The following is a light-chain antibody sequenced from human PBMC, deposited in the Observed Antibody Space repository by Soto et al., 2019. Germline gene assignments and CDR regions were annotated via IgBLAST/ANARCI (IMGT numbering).Light chain of an antibody. J-gene: IGKJ3*01. V-gene: IGKV3-15*01. CDR1: QSVSRN. Sequence: EIVITQSPATLSVSPGERATLSCRASQSVSRNLAWYQQKPGQAPRLLIYDASTRATGIPARFSGSGSGTDFTLTISSLQSEDFAVYYCQQYNKWPLFGPGTKVDIK. CDR2: DAS. CDR3: QQYNKWPL.